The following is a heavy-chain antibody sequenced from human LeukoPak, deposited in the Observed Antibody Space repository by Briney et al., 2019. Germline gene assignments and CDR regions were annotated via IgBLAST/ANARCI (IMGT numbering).Heavy chain of an antibody. Sequence: PSETLSLTCTVSGGSISSYYWSWIRQPPGKGLEWIGYIYYSGSTNYNPSLKSRVTISVDTSKNQFSLKLSSVTAADTAVYYCARGEGGVLLWFGELSLGDHYYGMDVWGQGTTVTVSS. J-gene: IGHJ6*02. CDR1: GGSISSYY. CDR3: ARGEGGVLLWFGELSLGDHYYGMDV. CDR2: IYYSGST. D-gene: IGHD3-10*01. V-gene: IGHV4-59*01.